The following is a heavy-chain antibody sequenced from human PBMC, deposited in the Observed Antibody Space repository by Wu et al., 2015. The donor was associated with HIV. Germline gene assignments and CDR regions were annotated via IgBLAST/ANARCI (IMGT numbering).Heavy chain of an antibody. CDR1: GYTFTGYY. D-gene: IGHD3-22*01. CDR3: ARPQYYYDSSGSHDAFDI. Sequence: QVQLVQSGAEVKKPGASVKVSCKASGYTFTGYYMHWVRQAPGQGLEWMGWINPNSGGTNYAQKFQGRVTMTRDTSISTAYMELSRLRSDDTAVYYCARPQYYYDSSGSHDAFDIWGQGTMVTVSS. V-gene: IGHV1-2*02. J-gene: IGHJ3*02. CDR2: INPNSGGT.